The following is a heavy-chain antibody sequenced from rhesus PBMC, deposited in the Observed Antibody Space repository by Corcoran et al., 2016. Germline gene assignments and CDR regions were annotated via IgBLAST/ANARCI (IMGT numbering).Heavy chain of an antibody. Sequence: QVQLQESGPGVVQPSETLPLTCAVSGGSISSGYDWRCDRQPPGEGLEWIGSIYGSSGSNNYNPSLKNRVTISKDASKNQFSLKLSSVTAADTAVYYCAREGYSGYSYFDYWGQGVLVTVSS. CDR2: IYGSSGSN. D-gene: IGHD5-42*01. J-gene: IGHJ4*01. V-gene: IGHV4-76*01. CDR3: AREGYSGYSYFDY. CDR1: GGSISSGYD.